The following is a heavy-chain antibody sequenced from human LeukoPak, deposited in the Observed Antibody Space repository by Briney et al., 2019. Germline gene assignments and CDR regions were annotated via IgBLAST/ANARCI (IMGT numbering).Heavy chain of an antibody. CDR3: ARDLDPCDY. CDR2: ISSSSSYI. J-gene: IGHJ4*02. CDR1: GFAFSSYS. V-gene: IGHV3-21*01. Sequence: GGSLRLSCAASGFAFSSYSMNWVRQAPGKGLEWVSSISSSSSYIYYADSVKGRFTISRDNAKNSLYLQTNSLRAEDTAVYYCARDLDPCDYWGQGTLVTVSS.